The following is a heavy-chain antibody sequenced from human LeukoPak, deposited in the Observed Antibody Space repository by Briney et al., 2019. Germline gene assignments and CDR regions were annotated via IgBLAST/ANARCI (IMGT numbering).Heavy chain of an antibody. CDR3: AKDRPIEGGFDP. Sequence: GGSLRLSCVVSGFSLTTYGMLWVRQAPGKGLEWVAFIRPNGINTYYEDSVEGRFTIPRDHSKGTLYLQMNSLRTEDAAVYYCAKDRPIEGGFDPWGQGSLVTVSS. CDR1: GFSLTTYG. CDR2: IRPNGINT. D-gene: IGHD3-16*01. J-gene: IGHJ5*02. V-gene: IGHV3-30*02.